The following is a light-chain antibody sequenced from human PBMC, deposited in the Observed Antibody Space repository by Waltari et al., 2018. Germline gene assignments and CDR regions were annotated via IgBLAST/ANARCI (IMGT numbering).Light chain of an antibody. CDR2: GAS. CDR1: PSVSRS. Sequence: LVLAHPPGTLSLYPGERATLTCRASPSVSRSLAWYQETPCQAPKLLIYGASTRATGIPDRFSGSGPGTDVSLTISSLEPEDFAIYFCQHYGRLPATFGQGTKVEIK. CDR3: QHYGRLPAT. J-gene: IGKJ1*01. V-gene: IGKV3-20*01.